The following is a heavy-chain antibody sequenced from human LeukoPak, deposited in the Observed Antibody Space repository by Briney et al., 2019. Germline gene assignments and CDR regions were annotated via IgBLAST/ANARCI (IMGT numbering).Heavy chain of an antibody. CDR1: GFTFRNYW. CDR3: ASGDGYNLTPKD. D-gene: IGHD5-24*01. Sequence: GQSLRLSCAASGFTFRNYWIHWVRQAPAKGLVWVSRIINDGCSTHYADSVEGRFTISRDNAKNTVYLQMNRLRDEDTAVYYCASGDGYNLTPKDWGQGTLLPVSS. J-gene: IGHJ4*02. V-gene: IGHV3-74*01. CDR2: IINDGCST.